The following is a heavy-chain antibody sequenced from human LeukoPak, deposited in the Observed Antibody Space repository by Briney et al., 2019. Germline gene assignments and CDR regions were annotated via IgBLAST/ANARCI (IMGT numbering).Heavy chain of an antibody. Sequence: TGGSLRLSCAASGFTFSSYGMHWVRRAPGKGLEWVAFIRYDGSNKYYADSVKGRFTISRDNSKNTLYLQMNSLRAEDTAVYYCAKGALDGDYLDYWGQGTLVTVSS. J-gene: IGHJ4*02. D-gene: IGHD4-17*01. CDR2: IRYDGSNK. V-gene: IGHV3-30*02. CDR1: GFTFSSYG. CDR3: AKGALDGDYLDY.